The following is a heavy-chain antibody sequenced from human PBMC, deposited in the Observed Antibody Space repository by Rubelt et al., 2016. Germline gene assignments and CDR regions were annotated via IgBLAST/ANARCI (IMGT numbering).Heavy chain of an antibody. CDR2: IYYDGSNK. Sequence: RNYGMHWVRQAPGKGLEWVALIYYDGSNKYCADSVKGRFTISRDNSKNTLYLQMNSLRAEDTAVYYCARVRSGSYGYWYFDLWGRGTLVTVSS. CDR3: ARVRSGSYGYWYFDL. V-gene: IGHV3-33*01. J-gene: IGHJ2*01. D-gene: IGHD1-26*01. CDR1: RNYG.